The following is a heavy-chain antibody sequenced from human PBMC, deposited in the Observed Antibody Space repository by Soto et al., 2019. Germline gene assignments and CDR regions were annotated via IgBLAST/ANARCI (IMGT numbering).Heavy chain of an antibody. Sequence: SETLSLTCTVSSDSISSSYWSWVRQPPGKGLEWIGYIHYSGSTNYNPSLKSRVTIPVDTSKNQFSLKLSSVTAADTAVYYCARRATAGSPLYFEYWGQGTLVTVSS. CDR2: IHYSGST. V-gene: IGHV4-59*08. D-gene: IGHD6-19*01. CDR1: SDSISSSY. CDR3: ARRATAGSPLYFEY. J-gene: IGHJ4*02.